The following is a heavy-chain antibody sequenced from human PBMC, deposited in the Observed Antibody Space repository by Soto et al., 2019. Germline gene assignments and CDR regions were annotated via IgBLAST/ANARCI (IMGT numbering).Heavy chain of an antibody. CDR1: GYTFTNYP. J-gene: IGHJ3*02. D-gene: IGHD4-17*01. CDR3: AREPVTTNTFDI. Sequence: HVQLVQSGAEVKKPGASVRVSCKASGYTFTNYPMHWVRQAPGQRLEWMGWINTGNGNTKYSQKFQGRVTITRDTSASTDYMELSSLRSEDTAVYYCAREPVTTNTFDIWGQGTMVTVSS. CDR2: INTGNGNT. V-gene: IGHV1-3*04.